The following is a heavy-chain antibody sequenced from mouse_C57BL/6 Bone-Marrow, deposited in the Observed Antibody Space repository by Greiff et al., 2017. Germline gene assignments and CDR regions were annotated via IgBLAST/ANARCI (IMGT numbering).Heavy chain of an antibody. V-gene: IGHV1-52*01. CDR1: GYTFTSYW. Sequence: VQLQQPGAELVRPGSSVKLSCKASGYTFTSYWMHWVKQRPIQGLEWIGNIDPSDSETHYNQKFKDKATLTVDKSSSTAYMQLSSLTSEDSAVYYCARSQLIYYYGSSYSVDYWGQGTTLTVSS. CDR2: IDPSDSET. D-gene: IGHD1-1*01. J-gene: IGHJ2*01. CDR3: ARSQLIYYYGSSYSVDY.